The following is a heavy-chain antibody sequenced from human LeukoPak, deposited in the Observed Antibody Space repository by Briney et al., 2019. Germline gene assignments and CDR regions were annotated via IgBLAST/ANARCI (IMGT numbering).Heavy chain of an antibody. Sequence: SETLSLTCAVYGGSFSTYYWSWIRQAPGKGLEWVGEINQSGSAKYNPSLKSRVTISVDTSKNQFSLKLTSVTAADTAVYYCARDWGSYSSGWRAFDYWGQGTLVTVSS. CDR3: ARDWGSYSSGWRAFDY. CDR2: INQSGSA. CDR1: GGSFSTYY. D-gene: IGHD6-19*01. J-gene: IGHJ4*02. V-gene: IGHV4-34*01.